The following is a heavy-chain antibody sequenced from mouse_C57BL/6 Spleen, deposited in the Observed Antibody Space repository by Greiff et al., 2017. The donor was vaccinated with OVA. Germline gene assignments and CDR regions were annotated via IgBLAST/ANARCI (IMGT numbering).Heavy chain of an antibody. V-gene: IGHV5-15*01. CDR3: ARQNYGSWYFDV. CDR1: GFTFSDYG. D-gene: IGHD1-1*01. J-gene: IGHJ1*03. Sequence: EVQLVESGGGLVQPGGSLKLSCAASGFTFSDYGMAWVRQAPRKGPEWVAFISNLAYSIYYADTVTGRFTISRENAKNTLYLEMSSLRSEDTAMYYCARQNYGSWYFDVWGTGTTVTVSS. CDR2: ISNLAYSI.